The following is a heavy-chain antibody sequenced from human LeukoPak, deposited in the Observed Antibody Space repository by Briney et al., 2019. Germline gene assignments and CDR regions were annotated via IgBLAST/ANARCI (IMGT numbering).Heavy chain of an antibody. V-gene: IGHV1-46*01. J-gene: IGHJ6*02. CDR3: ARAESRVLRDYYYGMDV. CDR2: INPSGGST. Sequence: GASVKVSCKASGYTFTSYYMHWVRQAPGQGLEWMGIINPSGGSTSYAQKFQGRVTMTRDTSTSTVYMELSSLRSEDTAVYYCARAESRVLRDYYYGMDVWGQGTTVTVSS. CDR1: GYTFTSYY.